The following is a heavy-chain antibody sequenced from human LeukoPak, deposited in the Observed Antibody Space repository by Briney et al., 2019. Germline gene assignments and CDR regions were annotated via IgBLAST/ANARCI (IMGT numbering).Heavy chain of an antibody. Sequence: ASVKVSCKASGYTFTSYAMHWVRQAPGQRLEWMGWINAGNGNTKYSQKFQGRVTITRDTSASTAYMELSSLRSEDTAVYYCARGVVAVAGSFDYWGQGTLVTVSS. CDR2: INAGNGNT. CDR1: GYTFTSYA. J-gene: IGHJ4*02. CDR3: ARGVVAVAGSFDY. D-gene: IGHD6-19*01. V-gene: IGHV1-3*01.